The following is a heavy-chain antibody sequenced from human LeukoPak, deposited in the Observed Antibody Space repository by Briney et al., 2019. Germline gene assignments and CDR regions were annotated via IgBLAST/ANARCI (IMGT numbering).Heavy chain of an antibody. D-gene: IGHD3-10*01. CDR2: ISSSSSYI. J-gene: IGHJ4*02. CDR3: ARVARHYYGSGRQKPYYFDY. Sequence: GGSLRLSCAASGFTFSSYSMNWVRQAPGKGLEWVSSISSSSSYIYYADSVKGRFTISRDNAKNSLYLLMNSLRAEDTAVYYCARVARHYYGSGRQKPYYFDYWGQGTLVTVSS. CDR1: GFTFSSYS. V-gene: IGHV3-21*01.